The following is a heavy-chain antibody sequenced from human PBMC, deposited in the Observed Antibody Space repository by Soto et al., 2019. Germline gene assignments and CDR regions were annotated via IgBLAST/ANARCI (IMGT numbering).Heavy chain of an antibody. J-gene: IGHJ5*02. D-gene: IGHD3-10*01. Sequence: QVQLVQSGAEVKKPGASVKVSCEASGYNFKTYSIHWVRQAPGHRLEWMGSINAGSGDTKYSPQFQGRVTIIRDTSATTAYMDLRNLRFEDTAVYYCARNRLLWYEDFDPWGQGTLGTVSS. CDR2: INAGSGDT. CDR3: ARNRLLWYEDFDP. CDR1: GYNFKTYS. V-gene: IGHV1-3*01.